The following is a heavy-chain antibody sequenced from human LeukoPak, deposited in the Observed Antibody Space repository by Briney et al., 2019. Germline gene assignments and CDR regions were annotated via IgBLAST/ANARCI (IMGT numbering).Heavy chain of an antibody. D-gene: IGHD6-13*01. Sequence: PGGSLRLSCAASGFTFSSYWMSWVRQAPGKGLEWVSGINWNGGSTGYADSVKGRFTISRDTAKNSLYLQMNSLRAEDTALYYCARLKAAAGSNFDYWGQGTLVTVSS. CDR1: GFTFSSYW. CDR3: ARLKAAAGSNFDY. J-gene: IGHJ4*02. V-gene: IGHV3-20*04. CDR2: INWNGGST.